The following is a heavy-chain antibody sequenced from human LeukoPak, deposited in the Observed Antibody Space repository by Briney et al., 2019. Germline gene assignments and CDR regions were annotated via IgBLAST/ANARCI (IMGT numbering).Heavy chain of an antibody. CDR2: IYYSGST. V-gene: IGHV4-30-4*01. Sequence: PSQTLSLTCTVSGGSISSGDYYWSWIRQPPGKGLEWIGYIYYSGSTYYNPSLKSRVTISVDTSKNQFSLKLSSVTAADTAVYYCARDHYGYGSGSSWFDPWGQGTLVTVSS. D-gene: IGHD3-10*01. CDR1: GGSISSGDYY. J-gene: IGHJ5*02. CDR3: ARDHYGYGSGSSWFDP.